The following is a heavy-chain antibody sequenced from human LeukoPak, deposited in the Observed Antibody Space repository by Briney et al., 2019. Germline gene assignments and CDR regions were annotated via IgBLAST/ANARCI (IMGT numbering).Heavy chain of an antibody. CDR2: ICNNGNT. V-gene: IGHV4-59*08. J-gene: IGHJ5*02. D-gene: IGHD1-26*01. Sequence: SGTLSLTCTVSGVSISSYSWSWIRQPPGKGLEWVGYICNNGNTNYSPSLKSRLTILRDTSKKQISVTLSSVTAADTAVYYCARHLTMGGSYPLDPWGQGTLVTVS. CDR3: ARHLTMGGSYPLDP. CDR1: GVSISSYS.